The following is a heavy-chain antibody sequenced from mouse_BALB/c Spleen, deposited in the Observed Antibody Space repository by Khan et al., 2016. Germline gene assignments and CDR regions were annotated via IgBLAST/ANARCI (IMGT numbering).Heavy chain of an antibody. CDR2: ISYSGST. Sequence: VQLQQSGPSLVKPSQTLSLTCSVTGDSITSGYWNWIRKFPGNKLEYMGYISYSGSTYYKPSLTSRISITRDTSKNQYYLQLKSVTTEDPATYYFARLLWLRRGFAYWGQGTLVTVSA. V-gene: IGHV3-8*02. CDR1: GDSITSGY. D-gene: IGHD2-2*01. J-gene: IGHJ3*01. CDR3: ARLLWLRRGFAY.